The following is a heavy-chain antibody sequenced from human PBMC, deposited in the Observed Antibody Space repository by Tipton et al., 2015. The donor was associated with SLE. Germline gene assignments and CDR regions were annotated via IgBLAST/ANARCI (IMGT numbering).Heavy chain of an antibody. CDR1: GGSIIKRHSY. J-gene: IGHJ4*02. D-gene: IGHD6-25*01. CDR2: VYSSGDT. CDR3: ARAADS. V-gene: IGHV4-39*07. Sequence: TLSLTCIVSGGSIIKRHSYCGWIRQAPGKGLEWIGSVYSSGDTFYNPSLKSRVTISVDAPKNQFSLQLTSVTAADTAIYYCARAADSWDQGTLVTVSS.